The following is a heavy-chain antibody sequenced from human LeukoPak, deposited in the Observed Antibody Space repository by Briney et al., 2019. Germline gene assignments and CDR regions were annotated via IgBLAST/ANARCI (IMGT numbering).Heavy chain of an antibody. CDR1: GFTFSSYA. D-gene: IGHD2-8*01. CDR2: INDNAGGT. V-gene: IGHV3-23*01. J-gene: IGHJ4*02. Sequence: PGGSLRLSCAASGFTFSSYAMSWVRQAPGMRLEWVSTINDNAGGTYYADSVKGLFTISRDNSRNTLYLQMNSLRSEDTAVYYCAKGLTSGALYYFDYWGQGTLVAVSS. CDR3: AKGLTSGALYYFDY.